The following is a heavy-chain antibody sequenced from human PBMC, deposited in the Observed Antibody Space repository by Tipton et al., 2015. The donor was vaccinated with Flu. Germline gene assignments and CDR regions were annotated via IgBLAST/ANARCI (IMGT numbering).Heavy chain of an antibody. V-gene: IGHV4-59*11. CDR2: IYYSGSI. CDR1: GGSISSHY. J-gene: IGHJ3*02. D-gene: IGHD2-15*01. CDR3: ARGSRDIRDAFDI. Sequence: TLSLTCTVSGGSISSHYWSWIRQPPGKGLEWIGYIYYSGSISYNPSLKSRVTISVDTSKNQFSLKLSSVTAADTAVYYCARGSRDIRDAFDIWGQGTMVTASS.